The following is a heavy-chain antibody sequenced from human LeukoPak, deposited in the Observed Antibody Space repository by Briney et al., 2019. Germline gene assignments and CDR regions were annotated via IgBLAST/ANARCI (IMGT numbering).Heavy chain of an antibody. Sequence: SETLSLTCTVSGYSISSGYYWGWIRQPPGKGLAWIGSIYHSGSTYYNPSLKSRVTISVDTSKNQFSLKLSSVTAADTAVYYCASPAMAFIDQGRYNYYYYMDVWGKGTTVTVSS. CDR3: ASPAMAFIDQGRYNYYYYMDV. J-gene: IGHJ6*03. V-gene: IGHV4-38-2*02. CDR1: GYSISSGYY. CDR2: IYHSGST. D-gene: IGHD5-18*01.